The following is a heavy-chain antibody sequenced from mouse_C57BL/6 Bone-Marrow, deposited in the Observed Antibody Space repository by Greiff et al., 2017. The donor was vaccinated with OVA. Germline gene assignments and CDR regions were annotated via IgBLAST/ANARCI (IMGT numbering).Heavy chain of an antibody. CDR1: GFSLTSYA. V-gene: IGHV2-9-1*01. Sequence: VQGVESGPGLVAPSQSLSITCTVSGFSLTSYAISWVRQPPGKGLEWLGVIWTGGGTNYNSALKSRLSNSKDNSKSQVFLKMNSLQTDDTARYYCARKRGSYYGSSYWYFDVWGTGTTVTVSS. CDR2: IWTGGGT. J-gene: IGHJ1*03. CDR3: ARKRGSYYGSSYWYFDV. D-gene: IGHD1-1*01.